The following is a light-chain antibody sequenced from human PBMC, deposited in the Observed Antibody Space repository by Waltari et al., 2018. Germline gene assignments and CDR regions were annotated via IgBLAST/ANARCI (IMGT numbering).Light chain of an antibody. J-gene: IGKJ1*01. CDR3: QHYEGWPPWT. CDR1: HSVSTK. V-gene: IGKV3-15*01. Sequence: EIVLTQSPATLSVSPGARATLSCTPSHSVSTKVAWYQQRPGQAPRLLIYAASSRATGVPARFGGSGSETDFTLTISGLQSEDFAVYYCQHYEGWPPWTFGQGTKV. CDR2: AAS.